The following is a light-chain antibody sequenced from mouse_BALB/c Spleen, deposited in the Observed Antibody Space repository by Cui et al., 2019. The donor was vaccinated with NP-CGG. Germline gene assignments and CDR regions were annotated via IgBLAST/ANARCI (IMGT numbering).Light chain of an antibody. J-gene: IGLJ1*01. Sequence: GVFTPGFAPTTSPGETVTLTCRSSTGAVTTSNYANWVQEKPDHLFTGLICGTNNRAPGVPARFSGSLIGDKAALTITGAQTEDEAIYFCALWYSNHWVFGGGTKLTVL. CDR1: TGAVTTSNY. V-gene: IGLV1*01. CDR2: GTN. CDR3: ALWYSNHWV.